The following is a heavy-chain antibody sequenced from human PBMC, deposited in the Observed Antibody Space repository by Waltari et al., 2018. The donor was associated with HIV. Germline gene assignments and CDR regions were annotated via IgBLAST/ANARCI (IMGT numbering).Heavy chain of an antibody. D-gene: IGHD6-6*01. J-gene: IGHJ6*02. CDR1: VYTFTSYY. CDR2: INPSGGST. CDR3: ARAIPDMYSSSSGFRGMDG. V-gene: IGHV1-46*01. Sequence: QVQLVQSGAEVKKPGASVKVSCKPSVYTFTSYYMHWVRQSPGQGLEWMGIINPSGGSTTYAQKFQGRVTMTRDTSTSTVYMELRSLRSEDTAVYYCARAIPDMYSSSSGFRGMDGWGQGTTVTVSS.